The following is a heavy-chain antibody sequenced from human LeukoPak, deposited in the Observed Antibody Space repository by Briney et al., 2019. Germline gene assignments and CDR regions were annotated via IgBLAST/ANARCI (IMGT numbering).Heavy chain of an antibody. J-gene: IGHJ4*02. V-gene: IGHV3-11*04. CDR1: GFTFSDYY. D-gene: IGHD4-17*01. CDR2: ISRSTSPVNRRGGTI. CDR3: AREKWATVTSRVFDY. Sequence: PGGSLRLSCAASGFTFSDYYMSWIRQAPGKGLECVSYISRSTSPVNRRGGTIFYADSVKGRFTISRDNAKNSLYLQMNSLRAEDTAVYYCAREKWATVTSRVFDYWGQGTLVTVSS.